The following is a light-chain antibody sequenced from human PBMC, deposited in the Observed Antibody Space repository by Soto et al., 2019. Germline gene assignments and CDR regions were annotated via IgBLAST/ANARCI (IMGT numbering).Light chain of an antibody. CDR1: QSISNW. CDR3: QQYKNGWS. CDR2: KAT. V-gene: IGKV1-5*03. J-gene: IGKJ1*01. Sequence: DIQMTQSPSTLSASIGDRVTITCRASQSISNWLAWYQQKPGKAPNLLIYKATSLQSGVPSRFSGSGSETEFTLTISSLQPDDFVTYDCQQYKNGWSFGQGTKVEI.